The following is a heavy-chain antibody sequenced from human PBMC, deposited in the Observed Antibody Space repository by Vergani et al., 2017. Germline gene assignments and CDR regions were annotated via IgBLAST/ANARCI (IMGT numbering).Heavy chain of an antibody. CDR1: GYTFTGYY. CDR2: INPNSGGT. V-gene: IGHV1-2*02. Sequence: QVQLVQSGAEVKKPGASVKVSCKASGYTFTGYYMHWVRQAPGQGLEWMGWINPNSGGTNYAQKFQGRVTITADKSTITAYMELSSLRSEDTAVYYCARDGGPVVPAASWFDPWGQGTLVTVSS. J-gene: IGHJ5*02. D-gene: IGHD2-2*01. CDR3: ARDGGPVVPAASWFDP.